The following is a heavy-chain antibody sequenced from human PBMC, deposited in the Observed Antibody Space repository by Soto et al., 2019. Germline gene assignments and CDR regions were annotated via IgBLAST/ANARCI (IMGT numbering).Heavy chain of an antibody. D-gene: IGHD6-13*01. CDR1: GFSFSTYG. V-gene: IGHV3-33*01. Sequence: GGSLRLSCVASGFSFSTYGMHWVRQSPSKGPEWVAVTWSDGSNKYYADSVKGRFAISRDKSKNTPYLQMNSLRVEDTAIYYCARQFSSSWYSKYYYYYVMDVWGQGTTVTVSS. CDR3: ARQFSSSWYSKYYYYYVMDV. J-gene: IGHJ6*02. CDR2: TWSDGSNK.